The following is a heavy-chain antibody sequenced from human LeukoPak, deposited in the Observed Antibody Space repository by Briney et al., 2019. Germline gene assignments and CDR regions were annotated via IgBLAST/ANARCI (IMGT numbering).Heavy chain of an antibody. CDR3: ARDLSGWFGELLCTLDY. V-gene: IGHV3-66*02. J-gene: IGHJ4*02. CDR1: GFTVSSNY. Sequence: GGSLRLSCAASGFTVSSNYMSWVRQAPGKGLEWVSVIYSGGSTYYADSVKGRFTISRDNSKNTLYLQMNSLRAEDTAVYYCARDLSGWFGELLCTLDYWGQGTLVTVSS. D-gene: IGHD3-10*01. CDR2: IYSGGST.